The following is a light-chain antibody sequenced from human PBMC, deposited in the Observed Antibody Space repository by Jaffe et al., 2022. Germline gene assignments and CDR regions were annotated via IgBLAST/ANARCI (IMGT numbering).Light chain of an antibody. CDR1: NIGSKS. CDR3: QVWDSSSDQWV. J-gene: IGLJ3*02. V-gene: IGLV3-21*04. CDR2: YDS. Sequence: SYVLTQPPSVSVAPGKTARSTCGGNNIGSKSVHWYQQKPGQAPVMVIYYDSDRPSGIPERFSGSNSGNTATLTISRVEAGDEADYYCQVWDSSSDQWVFGGGTKLTVL.